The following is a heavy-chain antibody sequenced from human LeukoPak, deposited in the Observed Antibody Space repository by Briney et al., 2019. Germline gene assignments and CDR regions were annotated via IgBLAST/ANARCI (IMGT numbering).Heavy chain of an antibody. CDR3: ARKAGEDYYYCMDV. CDR1: GGTFSSYA. CDR2: IIPIFGTA. Sequence: GASVKVSCTASGGTFSSYAISWVRQAPGQGLEWMGGIIPIFGTANYAQKFQGRVTITADESTSTAYMELSSLRSEDTAVYYCARKAGEDYYYCMDVWGKGTTVTISS. J-gene: IGHJ6*03. D-gene: IGHD3-16*01. V-gene: IGHV1-69*13.